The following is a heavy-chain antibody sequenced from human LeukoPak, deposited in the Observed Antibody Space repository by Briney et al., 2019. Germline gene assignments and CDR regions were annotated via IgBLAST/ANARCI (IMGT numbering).Heavy chain of an antibody. V-gene: IGHV5-51*01. CDR3: ARQGDSWSYHWFVP. Sequence: GESPKSSCKGSAGCSTSYCISWLRQRPGKGLEWMGIIFPSGSDTRYSPSSQSQVSISADRSISTAYLQWSSLRASDTAMYYCARQGDSWSYHWFVPWGQGTLVTVSS. CDR2: IFPSGSDT. J-gene: IGHJ5*02. D-gene: IGHD6-13*01. CDR1: AGCSTSYC.